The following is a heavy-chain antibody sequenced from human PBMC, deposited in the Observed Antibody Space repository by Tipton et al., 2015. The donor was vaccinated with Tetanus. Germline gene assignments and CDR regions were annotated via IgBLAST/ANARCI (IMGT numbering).Heavy chain of an antibody. V-gene: IGHV4-61*08. CDR3: ARANNDYPKKGPFDY. Sequence: TLSLTCTVSGGSVRSGDYDWNWIRQPPGKGLEWIGYVHYSGRTNKSPSLKSRVTLSIDRSKNQFSLRLTSATAADTAVYYYARANNDYPKKGPFDYWGQGARVIVSS. CDR2: VHYSGRT. J-gene: IGHJ4*02. CDR1: GGSVRSGDYD. D-gene: IGHD5-12*01.